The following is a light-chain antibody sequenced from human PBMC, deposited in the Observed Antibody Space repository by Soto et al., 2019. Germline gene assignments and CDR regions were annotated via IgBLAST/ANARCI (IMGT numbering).Light chain of an antibody. J-gene: IGLJ1*01. V-gene: IGLV2-14*01. Sequence: QSVLTQPASVSGSPGQSTTSPCTGTSSDIGGYNYVSWYQQLPGEAPKLIIYDVSDRPSGVSTRFSGSKSGNTASLTISGLQAEDEGDYYCSSFTSRHTYVFGTGTKLTVL. CDR1: SSDIGGYNY. CDR2: DVS. CDR3: SSFTSRHTYV.